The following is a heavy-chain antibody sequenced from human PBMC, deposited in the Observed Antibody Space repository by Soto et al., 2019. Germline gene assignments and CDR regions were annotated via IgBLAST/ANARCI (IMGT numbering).Heavy chain of an antibody. J-gene: IGHJ3*02. Sequence: QVQLVQSGAEVKKPGASVKVSCKASGYTFTSYGISWVRQAPGQGLEWMGWISAYNGNTNYAQKLQGRVTMTTDTSTSTAYMELRSLRSDDTAVYYCARDPFYYYDSSGPEMDDAFDIWGQGTMVTVSS. V-gene: IGHV1-18*01. CDR2: ISAYNGNT. D-gene: IGHD3-22*01. CDR3: ARDPFYYYDSSGPEMDDAFDI. CDR1: GYTFTSYG.